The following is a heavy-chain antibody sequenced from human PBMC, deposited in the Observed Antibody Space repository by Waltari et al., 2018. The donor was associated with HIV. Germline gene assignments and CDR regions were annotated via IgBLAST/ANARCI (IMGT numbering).Heavy chain of an antibody. J-gene: IGHJ5*02. CDR2: IIPILGVA. CDR3: ATYQSLCGGDCYAPPVDA. V-gene: IGHV1-69*02. D-gene: IGHD2-21*02. Sequence: QVQLVQSGAGAKKPGSSVKVACRASGGPFSRYSISWVRQVPGQWLEWMGRIIPILGVADYERRFQYRVMTTADRATRTVFMELTTLTSEDTAVYYGATYQSLCGGDCYAPPVDAWGQGSPVTVSA. CDR1: GGPFSRYS.